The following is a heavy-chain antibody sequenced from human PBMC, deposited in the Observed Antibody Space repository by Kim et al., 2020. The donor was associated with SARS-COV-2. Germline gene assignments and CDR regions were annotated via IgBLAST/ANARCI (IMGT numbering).Heavy chain of an antibody. J-gene: IGHJ6*02. CDR2: IYYSGST. CDR1: GGSISSYY. Sequence: SETLSLTCTVSGGSISSYYWSWIRQPPGKGLEWIGYIYYSGSTNYNPSLKSRVTISVDTSKNQFSLKLSSVTAADTAVYYCASLYSSSRYYYYYGMDVWGQGTTVTVSS. V-gene: IGHV4-59*01. D-gene: IGHD6-6*01. CDR3: ASLYSSSRYYYYYGMDV.